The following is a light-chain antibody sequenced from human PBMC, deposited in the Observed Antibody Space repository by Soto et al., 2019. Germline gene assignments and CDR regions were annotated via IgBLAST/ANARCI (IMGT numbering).Light chain of an antibody. Sequence: VLTQPPSVSGAPGQRVTISCTGSSSNIGAGYDVHWYQQLPGTAPKLLIYGNSNRPSGVPDRFSGSKSGTSASLAITGLQAEDEAEYYCQSYDSSLSGYVFGTGTKLTVL. CDR1: SSNIGAGYD. J-gene: IGLJ1*01. CDR2: GNS. V-gene: IGLV1-40*01. CDR3: QSYDSSLSGYV.